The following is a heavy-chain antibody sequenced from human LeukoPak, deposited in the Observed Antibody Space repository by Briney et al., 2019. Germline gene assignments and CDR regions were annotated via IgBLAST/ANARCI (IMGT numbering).Heavy chain of an antibody. D-gene: IGHD3-10*01. Sequence: GGSLRLSCAASGFTFSSYGMHWVRQAPGKGLEWVAVISYDGSNKYYADSVKGRFTISRDNSRNTLYLQMNSLRAEDTAVYYCASYGSGTQEYWGQGTLVTVSS. J-gene: IGHJ4*02. CDR2: ISYDGSNK. CDR3: ASYGSGTQEY. CDR1: GFTFSSYG. V-gene: IGHV3-30*03.